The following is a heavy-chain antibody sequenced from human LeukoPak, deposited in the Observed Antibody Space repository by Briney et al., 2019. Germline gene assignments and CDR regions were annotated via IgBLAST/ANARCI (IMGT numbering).Heavy chain of an antibody. CDR3: AKQEGWVTKSDAFDI. CDR1: GFTFSDYY. CDR2: ISSSGSTI. D-gene: IGHD2-21*02. V-gene: IGHV3-11*01. J-gene: IGHJ3*02. Sequence: GGSLRLSCAASGFTFSDYYMTWIRQAPGKGLEWVSYISSSGSTIYYADSVKGRFTISRDNAKNSLYLQMNSLRAEDTAVYYCAKQEGWVTKSDAFDIWGQGTMVTVSS.